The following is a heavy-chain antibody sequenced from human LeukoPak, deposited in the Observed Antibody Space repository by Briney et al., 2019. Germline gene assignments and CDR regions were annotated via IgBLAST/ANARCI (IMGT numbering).Heavy chain of an antibody. J-gene: IGHJ4*02. CDR3: ARDYIAAAGTCDY. Sequence: GGSLRLSCAASGFTSSSYWMSWVRQAPGKGLEWVTNIKQEGSEKYYVDSVKGRFTISRDNAKNSLYLQMNSLRAEDTAVYYCARDYIAAAGTCDYWGQGTLVSVSS. V-gene: IGHV3-7*01. CDR2: IKQEGSEK. CDR1: GFTSSSYW. D-gene: IGHD6-13*01.